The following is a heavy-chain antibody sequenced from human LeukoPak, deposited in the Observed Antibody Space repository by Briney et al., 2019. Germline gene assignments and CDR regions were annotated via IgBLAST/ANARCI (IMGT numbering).Heavy chain of an antibody. J-gene: IGHJ4*02. D-gene: IGHD6-13*01. V-gene: IGHV1-24*01. CDR1: GYTLTELS. CDR2: FDPEDGET. Sequence: ASVKVSCKVSGYTLTELSMHWVRQAPGKGLEWMGGFDPEDGETIYAQKFQSRVTMTEDTSTDTAYMELSSLRSEDTAVYYCATSVYSSPPYYFDYWGQGTLVTVSS. CDR3: ATSVYSSPPYYFDY.